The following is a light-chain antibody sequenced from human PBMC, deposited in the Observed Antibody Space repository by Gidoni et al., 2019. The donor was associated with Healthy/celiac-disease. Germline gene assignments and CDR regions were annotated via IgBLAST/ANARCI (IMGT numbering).Light chain of an antibody. Sequence: EIVLTQSPATLSVSPGERATLPCRASQSVSNNLAWYQQKPGQAPRLLIYRTSTRATGIPGSFSGGGSGTEFALTSSSLQSEDVGVYYCQQYNNWPPFTFGQGTKLEIK. V-gene: IGKV3-15*01. CDR1: QSVSNN. CDR3: QQYNNWPPFT. J-gene: IGKJ2*01. CDR2: RTS.